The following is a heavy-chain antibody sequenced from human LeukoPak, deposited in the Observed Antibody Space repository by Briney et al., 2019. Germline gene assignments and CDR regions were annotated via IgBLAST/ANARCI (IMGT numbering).Heavy chain of an antibody. J-gene: IGHJ4*02. D-gene: IGHD2-2*01. V-gene: IGHV3-74*01. CDR1: GFTFSSYW. Sequence: GGSLRLSCAASGFTFSSYWMHWVRQTPEKGLVWVSRIDTDGSSTIYADSVKGRFTISRDNSKNTLYLQMNSLRAEDTAVYYCAKDQHIVVVPAAMDYWGQGTLVTVSS. CDR2: IDTDGSST. CDR3: AKDQHIVVVPAAMDY.